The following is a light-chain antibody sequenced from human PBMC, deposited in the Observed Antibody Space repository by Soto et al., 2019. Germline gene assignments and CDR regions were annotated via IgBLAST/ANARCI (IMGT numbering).Light chain of an antibody. CDR1: SNDVGSYNF. CDR3: CSYAGSSIWV. CDR2: EVS. V-gene: IGLV2-23*02. J-gene: IGLJ3*02. Sequence: QSALTQPASVSGSPGQTITISCTGTSNDVGSYNFVSWYQHHPGKAPKLMISEVSKRPSGVSNRFSGSKSGNTASLTISGLQAEDEADYYCCSYAGSSIWVFGGGTKVTVL.